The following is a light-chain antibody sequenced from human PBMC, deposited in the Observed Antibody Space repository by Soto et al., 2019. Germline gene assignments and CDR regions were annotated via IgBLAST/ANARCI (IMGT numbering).Light chain of an antibody. CDR3: QQYYSFPLT. CDR1: QSVRRY. Sequence: TQSPATLSLSPGERATLFCRASQSVRRYLAWYQQKPGQAPRLLIYGASSRATGVPDRFSGSGSGTDFTLTISCLQSEDVATYYGQQYYSFPLTFGQGTKWIS. CDR2: GAS. V-gene: IGKV3D-15*01. J-gene: IGKJ1*01.